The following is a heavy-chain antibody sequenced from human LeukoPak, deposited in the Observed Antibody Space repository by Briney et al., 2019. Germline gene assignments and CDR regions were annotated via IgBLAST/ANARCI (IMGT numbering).Heavy chain of an antibody. CDR1: GGSISSYY. V-gene: IGHV4-59*01. CDR3: ARGHGSGWYGVN. Sequence: SETLSLTCTVSGGSISSYYWSWIRQPPGKGLEWIGYIYYSGSTNYNPSLKSRVTISVDTSKNQFSLKLSSVTAADTAVYYCARGHGSGWYGVNWGQGTLVTVSS. D-gene: IGHD6-19*01. J-gene: IGHJ4*02. CDR2: IYYSGST.